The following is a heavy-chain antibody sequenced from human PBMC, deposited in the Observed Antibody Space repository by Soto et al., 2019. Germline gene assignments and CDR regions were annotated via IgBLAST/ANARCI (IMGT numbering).Heavy chain of an antibody. D-gene: IGHD3-9*01. J-gene: IGHJ3*02. CDR1: GYTFTSYA. V-gene: IGHV1-3*01. CDR3: AREYYDILTGPQDAFDI. Sequence: ASVKVSCKASGYTFTSYAMHWVRQAPGQRLEWMGWINAGNGNTKYSQKFQGRVTITRDTSASTAYMELSSLRSEDTAVYYCAREYYDILTGPQDAFDIWGQGTMVTVSS. CDR2: INAGNGNT.